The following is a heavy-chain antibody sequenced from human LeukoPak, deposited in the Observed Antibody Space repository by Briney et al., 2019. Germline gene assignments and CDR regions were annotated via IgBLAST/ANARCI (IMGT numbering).Heavy chain of an antibody. Sequence: PSQTLSLTCAVSGGSLSSGGYSWSWLRQPPGKGLEWIGYIYHSGSTYYNPSLKSRVTISVDRSKNQFSLKLSSVTAADTAVYYCARVDFCGGDCYFFDYWGQGTLVTVSS. CDR2: IYHSGST. V-gene: IGHV4-30-2*01. CDR3: ARVDFCGGDCYFFDY. D-gene: IGHD2-21*02. CDR1: GGSLSSGGYS. J-gene: IGHJ4*02.